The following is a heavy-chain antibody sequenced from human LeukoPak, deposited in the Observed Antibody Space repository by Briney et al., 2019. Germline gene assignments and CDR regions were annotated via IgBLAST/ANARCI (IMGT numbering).Heavy chain of an antibody. CDR2: IYPGDSDT. CDR1: GYSFTSYW. V-gene: IGHV5-51*01. D-gene: IGHD3-9*01. CDR3: ARHSLRYFDWFRFDP. J-gene: IGHJ5*02. Sequence: GESLQISCKGSGYSFTSYWIGWVRQMPGKGLEWMGIIYPGDSDTRYSPSFQGQVTISADKSISTAYLQWSSLKASDTAMYYCARHSLRYFDWFRFDPWGQGTLVTVSS.